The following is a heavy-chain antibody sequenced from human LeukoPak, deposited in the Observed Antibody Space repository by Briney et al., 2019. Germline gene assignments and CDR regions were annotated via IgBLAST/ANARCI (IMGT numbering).Heavy chain of an antibody. CDR2: IHSDGRT. J-gene: IGHJ4*02. Sequence: GGSLRLSCAASGFTVSNNHMNWVRQTPGKGLEWVSIIHSDGRTSYADSVKGRFTISRDSSKNTLYPQMDSLRPEDTAVYYCVKDPKDGYAHFDCWGQGTLVTVSS. D-gene: IGHD5-24*01. CDR1: GFTVSNNH. V-gene: IGHV3-66*02. CDR3: VKDPKDGYAHFDC.